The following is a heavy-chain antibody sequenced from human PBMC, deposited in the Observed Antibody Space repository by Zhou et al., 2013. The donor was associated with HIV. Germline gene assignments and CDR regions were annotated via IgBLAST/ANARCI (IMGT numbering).Heavy chain of an antibody. CDR1: GGTLSNSG. CDR3: AFALGGHCDGDCYPGWFDP. V-gene: IGHV1-69*13. D-gene: IGHD2-21*02. CDR2: INPNSGGT. Sequence: QVQLVQSGAEVKKPGSSVKVSCKASGGTLSNSGIGWVRQAPGQGLEWMGWINPNSGGTNYAQKFEDRITITADESTTAVYMELTSLRTDDTAVYYCAFALGGHCDGDCYPGWFDPWGQGTLLTVSS. J-gene: IGHJ5*02.